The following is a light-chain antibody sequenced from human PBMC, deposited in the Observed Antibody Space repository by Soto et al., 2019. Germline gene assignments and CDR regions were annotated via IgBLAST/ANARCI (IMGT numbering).Light chain of an antibody. CDR2: DAS. CDR1: QDISNY. Sequence: DIQMTQSPSSLSASVGDRVTITCQASQDISNYLNWYQQKPGKAPKLLIYDASNLETGVLSRFSGSGSGTDFTFTISSLQPEDIATYYCQQYDNFYTFGQGTKLEIK. J-gene: IGKJ2*01. CDR3: QQYDNFYT. V-gene: IGKV1-33*01.